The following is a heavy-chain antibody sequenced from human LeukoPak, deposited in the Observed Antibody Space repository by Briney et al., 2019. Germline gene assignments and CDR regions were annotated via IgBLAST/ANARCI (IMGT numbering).Heavy chain of an antibody. CDR2: IYYSGST. CDR1: GGSISSYY. V-gene: IGHV4-59*01. J-gene: IGHJ4*02. CDR3: TRAGKWTPFDY. Sequence: SETLSLTCTVSGGSISSYYWSWIRQPPGKGLEWIGYIYYSGSTNYNPSLKSRVTISVDTSKNQFSLKLSSVTAADTAVYYCTRAGKWTPFDYWGQGTLVTVSS. D-gene: IGHD1-26*01.